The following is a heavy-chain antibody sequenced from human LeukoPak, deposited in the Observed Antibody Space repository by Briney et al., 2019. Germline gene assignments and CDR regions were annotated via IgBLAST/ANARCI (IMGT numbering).Heavy chain of an antibody. CDR2: INHSGST. Sequence: PSETLSLTCAVYGGSFSGYYWSWIRQPPGKGLEWIGEINHSGSTNYNSSLKSRVTISVDTSKNQFSLKLSSVTAADTAVYYCARLLRWELPQPPYFDYWGQGTLVTVSS. D-gene: IGHD1-26*01. J-gene: IGHJ4*02. V-gene: IGHV4-34*01. CDR1: GGSFSGYY. CDR3: ARLLRWELPQPPYFDY.